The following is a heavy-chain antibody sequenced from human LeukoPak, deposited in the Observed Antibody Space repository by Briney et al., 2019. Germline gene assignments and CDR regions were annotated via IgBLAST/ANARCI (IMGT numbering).Heavy chain of an antibody. J-gene: IGHJ4*02. CDR3: AKDLYSNYGVYYFDY. Sequence: GGSLRLSCAASGFTFSSYAMSWVRQAPGKGLEWVSAISGSGGSTYYADSVKGRFTISRDNSKNTLYLQMNSLRAEDTAVYYCAKDLYSNYGVYYFDYWGQGILVTVSS. CDR2: ISGSGGST. V-gene: IGHV3-23*01. D-gene: IGHD4-4*01. CDR1: GFTFSSYA.